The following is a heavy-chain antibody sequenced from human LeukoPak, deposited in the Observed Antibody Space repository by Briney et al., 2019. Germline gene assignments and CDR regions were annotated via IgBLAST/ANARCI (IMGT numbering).Heavy chain of an antibody. CDR1: GGSISSSSYY. V-gene: IGHV4-39*07. D-gene: IGHD6-13*01. CDR3: ARDRVGQQLPRGPFDY. Sequence: KPSETLSLTCTVSGGSISSSSYYWGWIRQPPGKGLEWIGSIYYSGSTYYNPSLKSRVTISVDTSKNQFSLKLSSVTAADTAVYYCARDRVGQQLPRGPFDYWGQGTLVTVSS. J-gene: IGHJ4*02. CDR2: IYYSGST.